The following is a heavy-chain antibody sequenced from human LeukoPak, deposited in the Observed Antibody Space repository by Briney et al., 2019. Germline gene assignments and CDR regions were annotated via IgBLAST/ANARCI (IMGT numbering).Heavy chain of an antibody. CDR3: ARRGDNYGSPFDY. J-gene: IGHJ4*02. D-gene: IGHD5-18*01. CDR1: GFTFSTNY. V-gene: IGHV3-53*01. Sequence: PGGSLRLSCAVSGFTFSTNYMNRVRQAPGKGLEWVSLIYSGGNTDYADSVKGRFTISRDNSKNTLYLQMNSLRAEDTAVYYCARRGDNYGSPFDYWGQGTLVTVSS. CDR2: IYSGGNT.